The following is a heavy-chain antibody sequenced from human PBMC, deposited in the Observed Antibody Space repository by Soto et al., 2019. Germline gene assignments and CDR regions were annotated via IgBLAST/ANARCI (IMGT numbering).Heavy chain of an antibody. J-gene: IGHJ6*02. D-gene: IGHD2-21*01. V-gene: IGHV3-11*01. CDR3: ARRSAIDYYGMDV. Sequence: GGSLRLSCAASGFTFSDYDMSWIRQAPGKGLEWVSYISSSDSTKYYADSVKGRFTISRDNAKNSLYLQMNSLRAEDTAVYYCARRSAIDYYGMDVWGQGTTVTVSS. CDR2: ISSSDSTK. CDR1: GFTFSDYD.